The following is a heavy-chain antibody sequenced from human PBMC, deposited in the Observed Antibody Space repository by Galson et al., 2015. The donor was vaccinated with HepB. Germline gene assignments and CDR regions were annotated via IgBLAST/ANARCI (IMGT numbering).Heavy chain of an antibody. CDR2: IDHRGSY. CDR1: GGSFSGYF. CDR3: AGGDLHGMESYAHS. V-gene: IGHV4-34*01. Sequence: LSLTCAVYGGSFSGYFWTWIRQSPERGLEWIAEIDHRGSYNYNPSLRSRISMSVDTSRNQFSLRLSSVTAADSAVYYCAGGDLHGMESYAHSWGQGTLVTVSS. D-gene: IGHD3-16*01. J-gene: IGHJ4*02.